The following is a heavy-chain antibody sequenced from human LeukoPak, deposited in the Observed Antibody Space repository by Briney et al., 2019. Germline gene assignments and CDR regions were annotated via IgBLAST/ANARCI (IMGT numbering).Heavy chain of an antibody. V-gene: IGHV5-51*01. J-gene: IGHJ4*02. CDR3: ARGRGSGSYPHYFDY. Sequence: KVSCKASGYTFTGYWIGWVRQMPGKGLEWMGIIYPGDSDTRYSPSFQGQVTISADKSISTAYLQWSSLKASDTAMYYCARGRGSGSYPHYFDYRGQGTLVTVSS. D-gene: IGHD1-26*01. CDR2: IYPGDSDT. CDR1: GYTFTGYW.